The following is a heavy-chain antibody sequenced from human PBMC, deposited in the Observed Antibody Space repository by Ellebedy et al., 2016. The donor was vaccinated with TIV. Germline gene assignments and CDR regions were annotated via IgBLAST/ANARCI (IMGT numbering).Heavy chain of an antibody. CDR2: IIPIFGTA. CDR1: GGTFSSYA. CDR3: ARDLKTMVRGVIIAHGY. D-gene: IGHD3-10*01. Sequence: ASVKVSCKASGGTFSSYAISWVRQAPGQGLEWMGGIIPIFGTANYAQKFQGRVTMTRDTSTSTVYMELSSLRSEDTAVYYCARDLKTMVRGVIIAHGYWGQGTLVTVSS. J-gene: IGHJ4*02. V-gene: IGHV1-69*05.